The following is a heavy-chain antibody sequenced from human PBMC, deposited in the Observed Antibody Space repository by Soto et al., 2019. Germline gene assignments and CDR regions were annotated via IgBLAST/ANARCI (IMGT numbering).Heavy chain of an antibody. CDR3: GIDLSKRYDISGYLDY. CDR1: GFNFSSSR. V-gene: IGHV3-48*02. Sequence: PGGSLRLSCAASGFNFSSSRMNWVRHAPGKGLEWVSSISSSSSAIYYADSVKGRFTISRDNAETSLFLQMNSLRDEDTAVYYCGIDLSKRYDISGYLDYWGQGTLVTVSS. CDR2: ISSSSSAI. J-gene: IGHJ4*03. D-gene: IGHD3-22*01.